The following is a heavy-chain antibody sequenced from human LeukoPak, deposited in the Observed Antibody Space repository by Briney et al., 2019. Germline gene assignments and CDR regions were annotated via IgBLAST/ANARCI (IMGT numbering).Heavy chain of an antibody. D-gene: IGHD3-10*02. J-gene: IGHJ6*04. CDR2: ISSSSSYI. Sequence: GSLRLSCAASGFTFSSYTMNWVRQAPGKGLEWVSSISSSSSYIYYADSVKGRFTISRDNAKNSLYLQMNSLRAEDTAVYYCAELGITMIGGVWGKGTTVTISS. CDR3: AELGITMIGGV. V-gene: IGHV3-21*01. CDR1: GFTFSSYT.